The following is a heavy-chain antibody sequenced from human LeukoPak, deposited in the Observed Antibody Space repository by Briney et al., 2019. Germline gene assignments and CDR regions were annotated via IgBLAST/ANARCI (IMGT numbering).Heavy chain of an antibody. CDR3: ARRSPSLDWFDP. CDR2: IYYIGST. Sequence: PSETLSLTCTVSGDSIISYFWSWIRQPPGKGLEWIGYIYYIGSTTYNPSLKSRVTMSVDTSKNQFFLKLSSVTAADTAVYYCARRSPSLDWFDPWGQGTLVTVSS. V-gene: IGHV4-59*01. CDR1: GDSIISYF. J-gene: IGHJ5*02. D-gene: IGHD6-6*01.